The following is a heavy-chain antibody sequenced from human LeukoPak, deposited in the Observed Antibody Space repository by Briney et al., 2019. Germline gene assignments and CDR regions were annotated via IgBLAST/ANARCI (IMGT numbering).Heavy chain of an antibody. V-gene: IGHV3-21*01. CDR2: ISSSSSYI. D-gene: IGHD5-18*01. J-gene: IGHJ4*02. CDR3: ALTAMVTRNDY. Sequence: PGGSLRLSCAASGFTFSSYSMNWVRQAPGKGLEWVSSISSSSSYIYYADSVKDRFTISRDNAKNSLYLQMNCLRAEDTAVYYCALTAMVTRNDYWGQGTLVTVSS. CDR1: GFTFSSYS.